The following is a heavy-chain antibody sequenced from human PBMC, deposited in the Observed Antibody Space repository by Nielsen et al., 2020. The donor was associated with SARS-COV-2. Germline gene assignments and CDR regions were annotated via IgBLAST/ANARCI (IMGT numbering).Heavy chain of an antibody. D-gene: IGHD6-19*01. J-gene: IGHJ4*02. CDR3: GGWTNSGDY. CDR2: IWYDGSNK. Sequence: GESLKISCAASGFTFSSYGMHWVRQAPGKGLEWVAVIWYDGSNKYYADSVKGRFTISRDNSKNTLYLQMNSLRAEDTAVYYCGGWTNSGDYWGQGTLVTVSS. CDR1: GFTFSSYG. V-gene: IGHV3-33*01.